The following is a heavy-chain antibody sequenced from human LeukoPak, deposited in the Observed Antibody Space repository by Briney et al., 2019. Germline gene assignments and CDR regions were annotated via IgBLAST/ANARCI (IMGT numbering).Heavy chain of an antibody. CDR3: ARLYGDYRSALLPSPYFDY. Sequence: ASVKVSCKASGYTFTSYGISWVRQAPGQGLKWMGWISAYNCNTNYAQKLQGRVTMTTDTSTSTAYMELRSLRSDDTAVYYCARLYGDYRSALLPSPYFDYWGQGTLVTVSS. CDR2: ISAYNCNT. CDR1: GYTFTSYG. D-gene: IGHD4-17*01. J-gene: IGHJ4*02. V-gene: IGHV1-18*01.